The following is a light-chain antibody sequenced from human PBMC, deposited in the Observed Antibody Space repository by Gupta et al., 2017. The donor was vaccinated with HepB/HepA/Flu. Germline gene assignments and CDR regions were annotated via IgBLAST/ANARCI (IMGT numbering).Light chain of an antibody. CDR2: SNN. CDR3: ATWDDSLNGRV. CDR1: SSNIGSNT. Sequence: QSVLTQPPSASGTPGPRVTISCSGSSSNIGSNTVNWYQPFPGTAPKLLMFSNNRRPSGVPDRFSGSKSGTSASLAISGLQADDEADYYCATWDDSLNGRVFGGGTKVTVL. J-gene: IGLJ3*02. V-gene: IGLV1-44*01.